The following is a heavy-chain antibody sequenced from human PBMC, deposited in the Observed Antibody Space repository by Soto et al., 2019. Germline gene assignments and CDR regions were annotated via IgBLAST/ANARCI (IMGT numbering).Heavy chain of an antibody. CDR3: AKYPRYCSGGSCYLPISDHDAFDI. CDR2: ISCDGSNK. CDR1: GFTFSSYG. V-gene: IGHV3-30*18. Sequence: GGSLRLSCAASGFTFSSYGMHWVRQAPGKGLEWVAVISCDGSNKYYADSVKGRFTISRDNSKNTLYLQMNSLRAEDTAVYYCAKYPRYCSGGSCYLPISDHDAFDIWGQGTMVTVSS. D-gene: IGHD2-15*01. J-gene: IGHJ3*02.